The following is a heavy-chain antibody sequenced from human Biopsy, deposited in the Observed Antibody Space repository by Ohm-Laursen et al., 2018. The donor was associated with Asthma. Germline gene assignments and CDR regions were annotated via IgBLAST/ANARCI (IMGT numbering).Heavy chain of an antibody. Sequence: SLRLSCAASGFTFSSYGMHWVRQAPGKGLEWVARILYDGSNVKYADSVKGRFTISRDFSKNTLHLQMHSLRVEDTAVYYCARGDSSGWSHYYFDYWGQGTLVTVSS. CDR1: GFTFSSYG. D-gene: IGHD6-19*01. V-gene: IGHV3-33*05. CDR3: ARGDSSGWSHYYFDY. CDR2: ILYDGSNV. J-gene: IGHJ4*02.